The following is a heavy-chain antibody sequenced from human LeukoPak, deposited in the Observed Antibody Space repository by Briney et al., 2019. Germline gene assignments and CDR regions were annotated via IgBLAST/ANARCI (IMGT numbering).Heavy chain of an antibody. J-gene: IGHJ4*02. CDR1: GFTFSSYW. D-gene: IGHD5-12*01. Sequence: GGSLRLSCAASGFTFSSYWMSWVRQAPGKGLEWVANIKQDGSEKYYVDSVKGRFTISRDNAKNSLYLQMNSLRAEDTAVYYCARDTVRYSGYDSFDYWGQGTLVTVSS. CDR3: ARDTVRYSGYDSFDY. V-gene: IGHV3-7*03. CDR2: IKQDGSEK.